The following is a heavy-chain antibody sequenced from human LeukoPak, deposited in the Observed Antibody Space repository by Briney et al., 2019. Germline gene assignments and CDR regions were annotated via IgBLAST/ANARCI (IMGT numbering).Heavy chain of an antibody. Sequence: SETLSLTCTVSGGSISSHYWSWIRHPPGKGLEWIGYIYYCGSTNYNPSLKSRVTISVDTSKNQFSLKLSSVAAADTAVYYCAREDSYGYDYWGQGTLVTVSS. D-gene: IGHD5-18*01. J-gene: IGHJ4*02. V-gene: IGHV4-59*11. CDR1: GGSISSHY. CDR2: IYYCGST. CDR3: AREDSYGYDY.